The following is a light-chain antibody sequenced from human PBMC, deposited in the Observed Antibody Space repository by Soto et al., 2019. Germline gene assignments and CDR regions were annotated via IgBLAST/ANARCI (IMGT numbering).Light chain of an antibody. J-gene: IGKJ5*01. CDR2: DAS. CDR1: QSVSSSS. CDR3: QQYGSSRGT. V-gene: IGKV3-20*01. Sequence: ETLLTQAPGTLSFSLCERDKLYCSHSQSVSSSSLAWYQQKRGQAPRLLIHDASSRATGIPDRFSGSGSGTDFTLTISRLEPEDFAVYYCQQYGSSRGTFGQGTRLEI.